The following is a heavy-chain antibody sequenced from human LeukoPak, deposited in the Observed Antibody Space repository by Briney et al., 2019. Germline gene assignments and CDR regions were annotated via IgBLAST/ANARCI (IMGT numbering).Heavy chain of an antibody. V-gene: IGHV1-18*01. CDR1: GYTFTNYG. Sequence: GASVKVSCKAFGYTFTNYGISWVRQAPGQGLEWMGWISGYNGNTNYAQKLQGRVTMTTDTSTSTVYMELSSLRSEDTAIYYCARIRDGYNDAYDLWGQGTVVTVPS. J-gene: IGHJ3*01. CDR2: ISGYNGNT. D-gene: IGHD5-24*01. CDR3: ARIRDGYNDAYDL.